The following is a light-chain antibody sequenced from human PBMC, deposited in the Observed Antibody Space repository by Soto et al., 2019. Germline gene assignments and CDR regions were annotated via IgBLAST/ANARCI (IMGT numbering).Light chain of an antibody. Sequence: IGLTQSPGTLSLSPVERATLSCRASQSVSNNYLAWYQQKPGQAPRLLIYGASNRATGIPDRFSGSGSGTDFTLTISRLEPEDFAVYYCQQYGSSGTFGQGTKVDIK. V-gene: IGKV3-20*01. CDR1: QSVSNNY. CDR3: QQYGSSGT. J-gene: IGKJ1*01. CDR2: GAS.